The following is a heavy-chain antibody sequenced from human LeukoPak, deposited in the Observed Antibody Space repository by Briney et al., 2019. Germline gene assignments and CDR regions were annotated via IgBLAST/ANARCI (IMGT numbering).Heavy chain of an antibody. V-gene: IGHV4-59*12. CDR1: GGSISSYY. J-gene: IGHJ4*02. Sequence: SETLSLTCTVSGGSISSYYWSWIRQPPGKGLEWIGYIYYSGSTNYNPSLKSRVTISVDTSKNQFSLKLSSVTAADTAVYYCARVGDSSGYHIDYWGQGTLVAVSS. D-gene: IGHD3-22*01. CDR3: ARVGDSSGYHIDY. CDR2: IYYSGST.